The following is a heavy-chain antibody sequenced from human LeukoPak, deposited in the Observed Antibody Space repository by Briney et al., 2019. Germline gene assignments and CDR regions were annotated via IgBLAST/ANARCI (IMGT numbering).Heavy chain of an antibody. V-gene: IGHV3-21*01. CDR1: GFTFSSYG. CDR2: ISSSSSYI. Sequence: NAGGSLRLSCAASGFTFSSYGMHWVRQAPGKGLEWVPSISSSSSYIYYADSVKGRFTISRDNAKNSLYLQMNSLRAEDTVVYYCARDQHFYYAILTGNYYFDYWGQGTLVTVSS. CDR3: ARDQHFYYAILTGNYYFDY. D-gene: IGHD3-9*01. J-gene: IGHJ4*02.